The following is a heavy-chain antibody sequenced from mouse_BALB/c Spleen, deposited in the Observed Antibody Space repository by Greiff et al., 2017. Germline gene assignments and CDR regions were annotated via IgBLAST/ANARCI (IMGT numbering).Heavy chain of an antibody. CDR1: GFTFSSFG. CDR3: ASHYYGSSYAEAY. J-gene: IGHJ3*01. D-gene: IGHD1-1*01. V-gene: IGHV5-17*02. Sequence: EVKLVESGGGLVQPGGSRKLSCAASGFTFSSFGMHWVRQAPEKGLEWVAYISSGSSTIYYADTVKGRFTISRDNPKNTLFLQMTSLRSEDTAMYYCASHYYGSSYAEAYWGQGTLVTVSA. CDR2: ISSGSSTI.